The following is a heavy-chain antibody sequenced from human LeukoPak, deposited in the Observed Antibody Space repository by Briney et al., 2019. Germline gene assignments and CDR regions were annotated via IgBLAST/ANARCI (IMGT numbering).Heavy chain of an antibody. CDR2: IIPIFGTA. J-gene: IGHJ4*02. Sequence: SVKVSCKASGGTFSSYAISWVRQAPGQGLEWIGGIIPIFGTANYAQKFQGRVTITADESTSTAYMELSSLRSADTAVYYFARDATGGSCDYWGQGTLVTVSS. D-gene: IGHD2-8*02. V-gene: IGHV1-69*01. CDR3: ARDATGGSCDY. CDR1: GGTFSSYA.